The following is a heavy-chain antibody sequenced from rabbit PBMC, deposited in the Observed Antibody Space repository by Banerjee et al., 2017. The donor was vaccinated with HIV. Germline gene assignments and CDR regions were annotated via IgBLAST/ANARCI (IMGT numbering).Heavy chain of an antibody. CDR2: IYTNGGST. Sequence: EESGGRLVQPGGSLTLSCKASGFDFNSYYYMCWVRQAPGKGLELIACIYTNGGSTWYASCVNGRFTISRSTSLNTVNLKMTSLTAADTATYFCARDLAGVIGWNFGLWGPGTLVTVS. D-gene: IGHD4-1*01. CDR1: GFDFNSYYY. J-gene: IGHJ4*01. V-gene: IGHV1S43*01. CDR3: ARDLAGVIGWNFGL.